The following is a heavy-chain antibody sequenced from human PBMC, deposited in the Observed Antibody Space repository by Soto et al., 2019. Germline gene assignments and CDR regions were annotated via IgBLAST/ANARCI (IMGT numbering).Heavy chain of an antibody. V-gene: IGHV1-69*12. D-gene: IGHD4-17*01. CDR1: GGTFSSYA. J-gene: IGHJ6*02. CDR2: IIPIFGTA. CDR3: ARGGYDYGDPWDYYYYYGMDV. Sequence: QVQLVQSGAEVKKPGSSVKVSCKASGGTFSSYAISWVRQAPGQGLEWMGGIIPIFGTANYAQKFQGRVTITADESTSTAYMELSSLRSEDTAVYYCARGGYDYGDPWDYYYYYGMDVWGQGTTVTVSS.